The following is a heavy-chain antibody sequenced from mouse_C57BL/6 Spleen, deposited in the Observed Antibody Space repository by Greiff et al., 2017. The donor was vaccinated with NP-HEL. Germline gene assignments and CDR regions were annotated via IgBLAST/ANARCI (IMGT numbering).Heavy chain of an antibody. CDR2: INPSTGGT. CDR1: GYSFTGYY. CDR3: ARLGVGYFDY. D-gene: IGHD2-14*01. J-gene: IGHJ2*01. V-gene: IGHV1-42*01. Sequence: EVQLQQSGPELVKPGASVKISCKASGYSFTGYYMNWVKQSPEKSLEWIGEINPSTGGTTYNQKFKAKATLTVDKSSSTAYMQLKSLTSEDSAVYYCARLGVGYFDYWGQGTILTVSS.